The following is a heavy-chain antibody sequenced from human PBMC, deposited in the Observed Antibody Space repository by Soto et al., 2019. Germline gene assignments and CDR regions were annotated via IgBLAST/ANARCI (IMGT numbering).Heavy chain of an antibody. J-gene: IGHJ5*02. V-gene: IGHV4-30-2*01. CDR2: IYHSGST. CDR1: GGSIGSVGYS. D-gene: IGHD7-27*01. CDR3: ARVPGP. Sequence: SETLSLTCAVSGGSIGSVGYSRSWIRQPPGKGLEWTGYIYHSGSTYYNPSLKSRVTISVDRSKNQFSLKLSSVTAADTAVYYCARVPGPWGQGTLVTVSS.